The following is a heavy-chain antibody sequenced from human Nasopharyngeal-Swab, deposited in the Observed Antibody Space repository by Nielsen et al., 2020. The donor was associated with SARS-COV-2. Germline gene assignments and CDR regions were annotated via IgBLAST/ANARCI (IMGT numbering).Heavy chain of an antibody. J-gene: IGHJ4*02. CDR2: IGAKDHNYAT. V-gene: IGHV3-73*01. Sequence: GESLKIPCSASGFIFSASAIHWVRQASGTGPEWVGRIGAKDHNYATTYGASVQGRYTNSRYDSKNTAFPQMDSLKTEDTALYYCTTDFYFDYWGQGTLVTVSS. CDR3: TTDFYFDY. CDR1: GFIFSASA.